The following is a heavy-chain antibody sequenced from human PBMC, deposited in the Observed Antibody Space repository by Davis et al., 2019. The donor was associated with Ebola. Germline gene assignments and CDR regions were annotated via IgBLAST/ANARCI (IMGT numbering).Heavy chain of an antibody. J-gene: IGHJ1*01. Sequence: ASVKVSCKASGYTFTSYAMNWVRQAPGQGLEWMGWINTNTGNPTYAQGFTGRFVFSLDTSVSTAYLQISSLKAEDTAVYYCARAPAAGYCSGGSCLEYFQHWGQGTLVTVSS. V-gene: IGHV7-4-1*02. CDR2: INTNTGNP. CDR3: ARAPAAGYCSGGSCLEYFQH. D-gene: IGHD2-15*01. CDR1: GYTFTSYA.